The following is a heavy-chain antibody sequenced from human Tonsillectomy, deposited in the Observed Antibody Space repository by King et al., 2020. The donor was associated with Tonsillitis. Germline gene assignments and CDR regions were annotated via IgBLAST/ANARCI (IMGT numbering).Heavy chain of an antibody. CDR3: HLYYYDSSGYFNAFDI. J-gene: IGHJ3*02. D-gene: IGHD3-22*01. V-gene: IGHV4-39*01. CDR1: GGSISSSSYY. Sequence: QLQESGPGLVKPSETLSLTCTVSGGSISSSSYYWGWIRQPPGKGLEWIGSIYYSGSTYYNPSLKIRVTISVDTSKNQFYLKLSSVTAADTAVYYCHLYYYDSSGYFNAFDIWGQGTMVTVSS. CDR2: IYYSGST.